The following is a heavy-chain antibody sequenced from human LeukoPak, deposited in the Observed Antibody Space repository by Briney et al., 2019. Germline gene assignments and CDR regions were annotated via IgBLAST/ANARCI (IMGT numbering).Heavy chain of an antibody. CDR2: IYYSGST. V-gene: IGHV4-59*12. D-gene: IGHD6-13*01. CDR1: GGSISNKY. CDR3: ARDGSSSFIDY. J-gene: IGHJ4*02. Sequence: SETLSLTCTVSGGSISNKYWSWIRQPPGKGLEWIGYIYYSGSTNYNPSLKSRVIISVDTSKNQFSLKLSSVTAADTAVYYCARDGSSSFIDYWGQGTLVTVSS.